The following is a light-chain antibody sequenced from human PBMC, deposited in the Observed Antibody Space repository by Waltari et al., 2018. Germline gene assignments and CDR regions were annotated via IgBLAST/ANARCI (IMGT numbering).Light chain of an antibody. J-gene: IGLJ2*01. CDR2: GKN. CDR3: NSRDGSGNSVV. Sequence: SSELTQDPAVSVALGQTVRITCQGDSLRSYYASWYQQKPGQAPVLVIYGKNNRPSGIPDRFSGSSSGNTACLTITGAQAEDEADYYCNSRDGSGNSVVFGGGTKLTVL. CDR1: SLRSYY. V-gene: IGLV3-19*01.